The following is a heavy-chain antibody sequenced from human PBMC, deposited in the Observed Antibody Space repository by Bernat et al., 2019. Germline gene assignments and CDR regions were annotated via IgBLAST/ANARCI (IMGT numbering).Heavy chain of an antibody. CDR1: GFAFSSYW. J-gene: IGHJ3*02. CDR3: ARPLGWRDAFDI. D-gene: IGHD4-23*01. CDR2: IKEDESEK. V-gene: IGHV3-7*04. Sequence: EVQLVESGGDLVQPGGSLRLSCAASGFAFSSYWMSWVRQAPGKGLEWGANIKEDESEKYYGDSVKGRFTSSRDNAKNSLYLQMNSLRAEDTAVYYCARPLGWRDAFDIWGQGTMVTVSS.